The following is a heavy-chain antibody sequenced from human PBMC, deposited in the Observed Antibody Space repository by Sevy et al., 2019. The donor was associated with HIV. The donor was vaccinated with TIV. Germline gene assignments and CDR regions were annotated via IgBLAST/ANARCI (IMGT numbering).Heavy chain of an antibody. CDR3: ARASIAAPGAPFDY. V-gene: IGHV4-34*01. Sequence: SESLSLICAVYGGSFSGDYWSWIRQPPGKGLECIGEMNHSGSTNYYPSLKSRVTISVDTSKNQFSLKLSSVTAADTAVYYCARASIAAPGAPFDYWGQGTLVTVSS. CDR1: GGSFSGDY. CDR2: MNHSGST. J-gene: IGHJ4*02. D-gene: IGHD6-13*01.